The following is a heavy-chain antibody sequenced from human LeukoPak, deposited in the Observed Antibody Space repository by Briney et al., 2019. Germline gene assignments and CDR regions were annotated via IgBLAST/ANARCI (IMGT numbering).Heavy chain of an antibody. D-gene: IGHD4-17*01. V-gene: IGHV4-59*11. Sequence: SSETLSLTCTVSGGSISSHYWTWIRQPPGKGLEWIGYISYIGSTNYNPSLKSRVTISVDTSKNQFSLKLSSVTAADAAVYFCARDPTTVTKGLDIWGQGTMVTVSS. J-gene: IGHJ3*02. CDR3: ARDPTTVTKGLDI. CDR1: GGSISSHY. CDR2: ISYIGST.